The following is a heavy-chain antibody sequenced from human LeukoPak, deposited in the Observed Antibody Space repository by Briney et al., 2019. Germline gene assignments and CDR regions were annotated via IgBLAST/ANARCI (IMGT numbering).Heavy chain of an antibody. J-gene: IGHJ4*02. CDR1: GFTFSSYA. CDR3: AKGTGDTAYYFDF. CDR2: IRVSGST. D-gene: IGHD7-27*01. V-gene: IGHV3-23*01. Sequence: GGSLRLSCTTSGFTFSSYALSWVRQAPGKGLEWVSGIRVSGSTYYPDSVTGRFTISRDNSENTLYLQMSGLRAEDSAIYYCAKGTGDTAYYFDFWGQGVLVTVSS.